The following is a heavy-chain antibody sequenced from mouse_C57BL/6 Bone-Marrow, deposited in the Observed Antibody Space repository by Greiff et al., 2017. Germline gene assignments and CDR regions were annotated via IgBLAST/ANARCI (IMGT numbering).Heavy chain of an antibody. V-gene: IGHV5-12*01. CDR2: ISNGGGST. J-gene: IGHJ4*01. D-gene: IGHD2-3*01. CDR1: GFTFRDYY. Sequence: DVKLVESGGGLVQPGGSLKLSCAASGFTFRDYYMYWVRQTPEKRLEWVAYISNGGGSTYYPDPVQGRFTISRDNAKNTLYLQMSRLKSEDTAMYYCMMSYYGMDYWGQGTSVTVSS. CDR3: MMSYYGMDY.